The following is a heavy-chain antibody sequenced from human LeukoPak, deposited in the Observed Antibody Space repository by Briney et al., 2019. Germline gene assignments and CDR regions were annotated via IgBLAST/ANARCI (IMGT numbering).Heavy chain of an antibody. D-gene: IGHD5-18*01. CDR1: GFTFSSYW. CDR2: IKQDGSEK. CDR3: ARVIGGMDTAMESDYYYYGMDV. V-gene: IGHV3-7*05. J-gene: IGHJ6*02. Sequence: PGGSLRLSCAASGFTFSSYWMSWVRQAPGKGLEWVAHIKQDGSEKYYVDSVKGRFTISRDNAKNSLYLQMNSLRAEDTAVYYCARVIGGMDTAMESDYYYYGMDVWGQGTTVTVSS.